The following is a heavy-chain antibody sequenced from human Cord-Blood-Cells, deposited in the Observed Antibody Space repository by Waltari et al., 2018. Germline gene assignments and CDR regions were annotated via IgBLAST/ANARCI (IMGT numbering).Heavy chain of an antibody. Sequence: EVQLVQSGAEVKKPGESLKISCKGSGYSFTSYWIGWGRQMPGKGLEWRGIICPGASDTSYSPSFQCQVAISADKSISTAYLQWSSLKASDTAMYYCARQVCDYGDYGGYFDYWGQGTLVTVSS. CDR1: GYSFTSYW. CDR2: ICPGASDT. D-gene: IGHD4-17*01. CDR3: ARQVCDYGDYGGYFDY. V-gene: IGHV5-51*01. J-gene: IGHJ4*02.